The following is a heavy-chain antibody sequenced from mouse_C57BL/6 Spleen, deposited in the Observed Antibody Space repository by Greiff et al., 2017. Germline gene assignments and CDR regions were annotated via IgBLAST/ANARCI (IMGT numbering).Heavy chain of an antibody. Sequence: QVTLKVSGPGILQPSQTLSLTCSFSGFSLSTFGMGVGWIRQPSGKGLEWLAHIWWDDDKYYNPALKSRLTIAKDTTKNQVFRKIANVDPADTATYYCARVSSNYWFAYWGQGTLVTVSA. CDR1: GFSLSTFGMG. J-gene: IGHJ3*01. D-gene: IGHD2-5*01. CDR3: ARVSSNYWFAY. CDR2: IWWDDDK. V-gene: IGHV8-8*01.